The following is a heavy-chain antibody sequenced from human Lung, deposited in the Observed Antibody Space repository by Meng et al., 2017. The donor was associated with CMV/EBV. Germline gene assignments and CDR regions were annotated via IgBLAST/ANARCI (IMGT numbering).Heavy chain of an antibody. CDR2: IKSKADGETT. CDR3: TTGPDCSSTSCYSGQ. V-gene: IGHV3-15*01. D-gene: IGHD2-2*01. CDR1: FNFANTW. Sequence: FNFANTWMSWVRQSPGKGLEWVGRIKSKADGETTDYPAAVNGRFSISRDDLKNTLYLQMNSLKTEDTAVYYCTTGPDCSSTSCYSGQWGQGTLVTVSS. J-gene: IGHJ4*02.